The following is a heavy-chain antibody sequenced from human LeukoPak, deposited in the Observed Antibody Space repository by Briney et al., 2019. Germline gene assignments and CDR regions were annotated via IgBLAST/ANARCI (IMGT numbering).Heavy chain of an antibody. V-gene: IGHV4-4*07. Sequence: SETLSLTCTVSGGSISSYYWNWIRQPAGKGLEWVGRISGSGTTNYSPSLKSRITMSVDTSKNQFSLKLNSVTAADTAVYYCTRGLRGGDYQLLPSGYWGQGTLVTVSS. CDR3: TRGLRGGDYQLLPSGY. D-gene: IGHD2/OR15-2a*01. CDR2: ISGSGTT. CDR1: GGSISSYY. J-gene: IGHJ4*02.